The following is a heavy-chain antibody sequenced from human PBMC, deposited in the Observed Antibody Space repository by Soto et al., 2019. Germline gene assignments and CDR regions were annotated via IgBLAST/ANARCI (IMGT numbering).Heavy chain of an antibody. V-gene: IGHV1-69*12. CDR1: GGTFSNSA. Sequence: QVQLVQSGAEVRKPGSSVKVSCKASGGTFSNSAITWVRQAPGQGLEWVGGIIPIFGSTNCAQKFQGRVTITADESTSTAYMELSSLTSEDTAVYYCARDGDLRSDFWSGPLGGGWFDPWGQGTLVTVSS. D-gene: IGHD3-3*01. J-gene: IGHJ5*02. CDR3: ARDGDLRSDFWSGPLGGGWFDP. CDR2: IIPIFGST.